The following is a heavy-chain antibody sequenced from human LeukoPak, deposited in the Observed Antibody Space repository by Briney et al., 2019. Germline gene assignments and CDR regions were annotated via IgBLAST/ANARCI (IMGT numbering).Heavy chain of an antibody. CDR3: AGAMGEDYYYGMDV. CDR1: GFTFSSYA. V-gene: IGHV3-30*04. CDR2: ISYDGSNK. D-gene: IGHD2-21*01. Sequence: GGSLRLSCAASGFTFSSYAMHWVRQAPGKGLEWVAVISYDGSNKYYADSVKGRFTISRDNSKNTLYLQMNSLRAEDTAVYYCAGAMGEDYYYGMDVWGKGTTVTVSS. J-gene: IGHJ6*04.